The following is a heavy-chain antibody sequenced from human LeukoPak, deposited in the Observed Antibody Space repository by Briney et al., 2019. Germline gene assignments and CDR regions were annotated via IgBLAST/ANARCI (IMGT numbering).Heavy chain of an antibody. CDR2: INPNSGGT. CDR1: GYTFTGYF. J-gene: IGHJ4*02. Sequence: ASVKVSCKASGYTFTGYFMHWVRQAPGQGLEWMGWINPNSGGTNYAQKFQDRVTMTRDTSISTAYMELSRLRSDDTAVYYCARDDYGIFVNVDYWGQGTLVTVSS. V-gene: IGHV1-2*02. CDR3: ARDDYGIFVNVDY. D-gene: IGHD4-17*01.